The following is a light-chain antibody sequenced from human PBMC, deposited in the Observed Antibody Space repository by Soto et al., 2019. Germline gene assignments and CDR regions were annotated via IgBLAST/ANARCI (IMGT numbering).Light chain of an antibody. Sequence: DIQMTQSPSSLSASVGNRVTITCQASQDIATYLNWYQQKPGKAPNLLIYDASNLETGVPSRFSGGGSGTHFTFTISNLQPEDIATYYCQQYDNLPPTWTLGHGTKVDIK. CDR3: QQYDNLPPTWT. CDR2: DAS. V-gene: IGKV1-33*01. CDR1: QDIATY. J-gene: IGKJ1*01.